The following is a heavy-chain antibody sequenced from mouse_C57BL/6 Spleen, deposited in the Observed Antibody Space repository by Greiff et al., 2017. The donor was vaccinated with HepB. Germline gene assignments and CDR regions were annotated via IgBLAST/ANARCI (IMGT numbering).Heavy chain of an antibody. CDR1: GYTFTSYG. CDR2: IYPRSGNT. CDR3: ARWNDYAGY. V-gene: IGHV1-81*01. Sequence: QVHVKQSGAEPRPGASVKLSCKASGYTFTSYGISWVKQRTGQGLEWIGEIYPRSGNTYYNEKFKGKATLTADKSSSTAYMELRSLTSEDSAVYFCARWNDYAGYWGQGTTLTVSS. J-gene: IGHJ2*01. D-gene: IGHD2-4*01.